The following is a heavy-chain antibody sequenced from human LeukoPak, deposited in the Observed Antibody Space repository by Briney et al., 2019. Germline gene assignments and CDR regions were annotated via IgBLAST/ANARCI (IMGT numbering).Heavy chain of an antibody. V-gene: IGHV4-59*01. CDR1: HDSINSYY. J-gene: IGHJ3*02. CDR2: VHYSGST. Sequence: PSETLSLTCTDSHDSINSYYWSGMPASLRRGLGCIGYVHYSGSTNYNPSLKSRVTISVDTSKKQVSLKLNSVTAVDTAVYYCARATGTTRNAFDIWGQGTMVTVSS. CDR3: ARATGTTRNAFDI. D-gene: IGHD1-7*01.